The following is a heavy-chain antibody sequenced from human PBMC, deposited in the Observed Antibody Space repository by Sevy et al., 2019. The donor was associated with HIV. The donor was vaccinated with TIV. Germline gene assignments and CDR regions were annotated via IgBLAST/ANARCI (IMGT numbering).Heavy chain of an antibody. CDR1: GFTFSDYY. CDR2: ISSGSSYT. J-gene: IGHJ4*02. D-gene: IGHD4-17*01. Sequence: GGSLRLSCAASGFTFSDYYMSWIRQAPGKGLEWVSYISSGSSYTNYADSVKGRFTISRDNAKNSMYRQMNSLRAEDTAVYYCARDRRNYGGQYFDFWGQGTLVTVSS. V-gene: IGHV3-11*06. CDR3: ARDRRNYGGQYFDF.